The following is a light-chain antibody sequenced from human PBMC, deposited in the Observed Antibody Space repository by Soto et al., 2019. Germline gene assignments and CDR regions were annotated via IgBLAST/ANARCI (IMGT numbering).Light chain of an antibody. CDR3: QQYDVTPPNT. CDR2: GAS. Sequence: EIVLTQSPGTLSLSPGERATLSCRASQLVSSTYLAWFQQKPGQAPRLLIYGASTRATGIPDRVSGSGSGTDFTLTISGLEPEDFAFYYCQQYDVTPPNTFGGGTKVEV. CDR1: QLVSSTY. V-gene: IGKV3-20*01. J-gene: IGKJ4*01.